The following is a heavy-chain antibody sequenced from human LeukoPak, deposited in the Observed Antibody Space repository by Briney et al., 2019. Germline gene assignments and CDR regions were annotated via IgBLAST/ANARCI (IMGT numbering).Heavy chain of an antibody. CDR3: ATSVYYYDSSGYPIPDY. CDR2: IYHSGST. Sequence: SETLSLTCTVSGYSISSGYYWGWIRQPPGKGLEWIGSIYHSGSTYYNPSLKSRVTISEDTSKNQFSLKLSSVTAADTAVYYCATSVYYYDSSGYPIPDYWGQGTLVTVSS. CDR1: GYSISSGYY. J-gene: IGHJ4*02. D-gene: IGHD3-22*01. V-gene: IGHV4-38-2*02.